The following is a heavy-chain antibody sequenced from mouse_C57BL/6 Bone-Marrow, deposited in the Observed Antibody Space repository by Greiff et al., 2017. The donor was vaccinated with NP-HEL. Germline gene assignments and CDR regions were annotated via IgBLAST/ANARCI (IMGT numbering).Heavy chain of an antibody. CDR3: ARKGSTMALFDY. Sequence: QVHVKQSGAELARPGASVKLSCKASGYTFTSYGISWVKQRTGQGLEWIGEIYPRSGNTYYNEKFKGKATLTADKSSSTAYMELRSLTSEDSAVYFCARKGSTMALFDYWGQGTTLTVSS. V-gene: IGHV1-81*01. CDR2: IYPRSGNT. D-gene: IGHD2-1*01. CDR1: GYTFTSYG. J-gene: IGHJ2*01.